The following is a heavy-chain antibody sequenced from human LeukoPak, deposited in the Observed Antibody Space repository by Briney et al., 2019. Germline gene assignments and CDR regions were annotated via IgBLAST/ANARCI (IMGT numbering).Heavy chain of an antibody. CDR1: GGSVSSGSYY. V-gene: IGHV4-61*01. J-gene: IGHJ4*02. CDR2: IYYSGST. CDR3: ARLPVTKGLGYFDY. D-gene: IGHD1-14*01. Sequence: SETLSLTCTVSGGSVSSGSYYWSWIQQPPGKGLEWIGYIYYSGSTNYNPSLKSRVTISVDTSKNQFSLKLSSVTAADTAVYYCARLPVTKGLGYFDYWGQGTLVTVSS.